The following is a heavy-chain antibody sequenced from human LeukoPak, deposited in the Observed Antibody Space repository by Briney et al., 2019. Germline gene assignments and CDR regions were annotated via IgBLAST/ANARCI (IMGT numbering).Heavy chain of an antibody. V-gene: IGHV3-23*01. CDR2: IRGSGGST. Sequence: GGSLRLSCAASGFTFDDYAMSWVRQAPGKGLEWVSSIRGSGGSTNYADTVKGRFTISRDNSKNTLSLQMNSLRAEDTALYYCAKGGPYNDSSQSWFAPWGQGTLVTVSS. D-gene: IGHD3-10*01. CDR1: GFTFDDYA. J-gene: IGHJ5*02. CDR3: AKGGPYNDSSQSWFAP.